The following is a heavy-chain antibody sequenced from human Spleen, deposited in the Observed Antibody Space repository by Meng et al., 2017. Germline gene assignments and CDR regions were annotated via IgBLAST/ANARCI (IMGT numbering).Heavy chain of an antibody. CDR1: GFTVRSNY. CDR3: ARVRFGEFDY. J-gene: IGHJ4*02. D-gene: IGHD3-10*01. CDR2: IYSGGST. V-gene: IGHV3-53*02. Sequence: EVRLVGTGGGLIQPGGSLRLSCAASGFTVRSNYMSWVRQAPGKGLEWVSVIYSGGSTYYADSVKGRFTISRDNSKNTLYLQMNSLRAEDTAVYYCARVRFGEFDYWGQGTLVTVSS.